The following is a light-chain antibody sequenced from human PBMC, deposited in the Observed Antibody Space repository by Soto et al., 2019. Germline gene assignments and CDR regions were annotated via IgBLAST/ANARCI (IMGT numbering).Light chain of an antibody. Sequence: QSALTQPASVSGSPGQSITISCTGTSSDVGGYNYVSWYQQHPGKAPKLMIYDVSNRPSGVSNRFSVSKSGNTASLTIAGLQAEDEADYCSSYTSSSTLLYVFGTGTKLTVL. J-gene: IGLJ1*01. CDR1: SSDVGGYNY. CDR2: DVS. CDR3: SSYTSSSTLLYV. V-gene: IGLV2-14*01.